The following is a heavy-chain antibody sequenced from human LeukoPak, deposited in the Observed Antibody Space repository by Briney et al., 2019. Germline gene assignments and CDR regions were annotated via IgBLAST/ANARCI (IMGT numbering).Heavy chain of an antibody. CDR1: GFTFSSYS. D-gene: IGHD2-21*02. Sequence: GGSLRLSCAASGFTFSSYSMNWVRQAPGKGLEWVSSISSSSSYIYYADSVKGRFTISRDNAKNSLYLQMNSLRAEDTAVYYCARGDDFDAFDIWGQGTMVTVSS. J-gene: IGHJ3*02. CDR3: ARGDDFDAFDI. CDR2: ISSSSSYI. V-gene: IGHV3-21*01.